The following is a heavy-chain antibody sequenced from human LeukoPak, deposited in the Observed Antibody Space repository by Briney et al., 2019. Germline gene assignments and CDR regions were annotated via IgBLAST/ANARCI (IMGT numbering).Heavy chain of an antibody. Sequence: SETLSLTCTVSGVSINTYYWSWIRQPAGKGLEWIGRIFNNGSTNYNPSLKSRVTMSEDTSKNQFSLRLTSVTAVDTAIYYCARDQGYGDSAGDLGFDPWGQGTLVTVSS. CDR1: GVSINTYY. CDR2: IFNNGST. V-gene: IGHV4-4*07. CDR3: ARDQGYGDSAGDLGFDP. J-gene: IGHJ5*02. D-gene: IGHD4-17*01.